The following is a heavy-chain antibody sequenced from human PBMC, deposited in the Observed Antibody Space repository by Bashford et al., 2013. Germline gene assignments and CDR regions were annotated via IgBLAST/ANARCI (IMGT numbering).Heavy chain of an antibody. CDR1: GFSFNTYT. V-gene: IGHV3-30-3*01. CDR2: MSDDGSHE. D-gene: IGHD6-13*01. J-gene: IGHJ4*02. CDR3: ARALSSSWYCAY. Sequence: GGSLRLSCAASGFSFNTYTMHWVRQAPGKGLEWVALMSDDGSHEYYADSVKGRFTISRDNSRNTLNLQMDSLRADDTAMYYCARALSSSWYCAYWGPGTLVTVSS.